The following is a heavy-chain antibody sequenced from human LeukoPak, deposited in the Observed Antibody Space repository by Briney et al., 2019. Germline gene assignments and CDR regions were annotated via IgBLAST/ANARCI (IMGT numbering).Heavy chain of an antibody. Sequence: GGSLRLSCAASGFTFSNAWMSWVRQAPGKGLEWVGRIKSKTDGGTTDYAAPVKGRFTISRDDSKNTLYLQMNSLKTEDTAVYYCTSRDLYCSSTSCYKGDAFDIWGQGTMVTVSS. V-gene: IGHV3-15*01. D-gene: IGHD2-2*02. CDR2: IKSKTDGGTT. CDR1: GFTFSNAW. J-gene: IGHJ3*02. CDR3: TSRDLYCSSTSCYKGDAFDI.